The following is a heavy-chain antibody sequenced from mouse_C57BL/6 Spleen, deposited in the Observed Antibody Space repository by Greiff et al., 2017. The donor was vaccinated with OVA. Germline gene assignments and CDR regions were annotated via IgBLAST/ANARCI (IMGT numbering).Heavy chain of an antibody. CDR3: AGRGYDYLDY. Sequence: EVKLVESGGGLVKPGGSLKLSCAASGFTFSDYGMHWVRQAPEKGLEWVAYISSGSSTIYYADTVKGRFTISRDNAKNTLFLQMTSLRSEDTAMYYCAGRGYDYLDYWGQGTTLTVSS. CDR2: ISSGSSTI. J-gene: IGHJ2*01. CDR1: GFTFSDYG. D-gene: IGHD2-3*01. V-gene: IGHV5-17*01.